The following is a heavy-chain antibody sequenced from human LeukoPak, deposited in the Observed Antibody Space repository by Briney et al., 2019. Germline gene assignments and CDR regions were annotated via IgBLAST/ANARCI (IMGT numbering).Heavy chain of an antibody. CDR3: IRDFRSADL. J-gene: IGHJ5*02. V-gene: IGHV3-23*01. CDR1: GFTFSSYA. CDR2: ISGNGNSP. D-gene: IGHD5-24*01. Sequence: PGGSLRLSCEGYGFTFSSYAMSWVRQAPGKGLEWVSGISGNGNSPYYADSVKGRFTISRDNAKNTVYLEMNSLSVEDTATYYCIRDFRSADLWGQGTLVTVTS.